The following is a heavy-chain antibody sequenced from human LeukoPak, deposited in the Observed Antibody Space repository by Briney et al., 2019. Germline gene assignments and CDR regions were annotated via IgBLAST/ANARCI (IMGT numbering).Heavy chain of an antibody. V-gene: IGHV3-30-3*01. CDR1: GFTFSSYA. CDR2: ISYDGSNK. Sequence: GGCLRLSCAASGFTFSSYAMHWVRQAPGKGLEWVAVISYDGSNKYYADSVKGRFTISRDNSKNTLYLQMNSLRAEDTAVYYCAREGPDCSSTSCYKPVDYWGQGTLVTVSS. J-gene: IGHJ4*02. D-gene: IGHD2-2*02. CDR3: AREGPDCSSTSCYKPVDY.